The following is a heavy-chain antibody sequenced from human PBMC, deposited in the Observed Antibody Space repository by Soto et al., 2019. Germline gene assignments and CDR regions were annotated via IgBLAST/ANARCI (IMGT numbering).Heavy chain of an antibody. CDR1: GSTFSSYA. CDR2: ISYDGSNK. V-gene: IGHV3-30-3*01. J-gene: IGHJ4*02. CDR3: ARDQYYVSPDY. Sequence: PGGSLRLSCAASGSTFSSYAMHWVRQAPGKGLEWVAVISYDGSNKYYADSVKGRFTISRDNSKNTLYPQMNSLRAEDTAVYYSARDQYYVSPDYWGQGPLVTVSS. D-gene: IGHD3-10*02.